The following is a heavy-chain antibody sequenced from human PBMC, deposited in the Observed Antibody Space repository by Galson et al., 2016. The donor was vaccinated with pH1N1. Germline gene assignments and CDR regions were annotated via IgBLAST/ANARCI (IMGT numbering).Heavy chain of an antibody. Sequence: PALVKPTQTLTLTCTFSGFSISSSGMGVGWIRQPPGKALEWLAVIYWDDDKRYSPSLKSRLTITKDTSKNHVVLTMANMDPMDTATYYCAHREVMITNVFDFWGQGKMVTVSS. V-gene: IGHV2-5*02. D-gene: IGHD3-16*01. CDR3: AHREVMITNVFDF. CDR2: IYWDDDK. CDR1: GFSISSSGMG. J-gene: IGHJ3*01.